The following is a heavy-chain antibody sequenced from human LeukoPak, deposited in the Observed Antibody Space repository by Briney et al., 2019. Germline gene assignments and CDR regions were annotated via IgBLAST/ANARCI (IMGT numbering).Heavy chain of an antibody. Sequence: SDTLPLTCAVSGYSISSSNWWGWIRQSPGKGLEWIGYIYYSGSTYYNPSLKSRVTMSVDTSKNQFSLKLSSVTAADTAVYYCARVRDSGYDSLDYWGQGTLVTVSS. D-gene: IGHD5-12*01. CDR3: ARVRDSGYDSLDY. CDR1: GYSISSSNW. CDR2: IYYSGST. V-gene: IGHV4-28*03. J-gene: IGHJ4*02.